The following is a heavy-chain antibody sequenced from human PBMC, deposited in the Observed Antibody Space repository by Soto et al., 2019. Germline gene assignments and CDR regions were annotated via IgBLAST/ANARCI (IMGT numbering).Heavy chain of an antibody. CDR3: SRNPYGSGLFDP. J-gene: IGHJ5*02. CDR2: MTPNSGNT. D-gene: IGHD6-19*01. V-gene: IGHV1-8*01. CDR1: GYNFIDYD. Sequence: QVQLVQSGAEVKKPGASVKVSCKASGYNFIDYDINWMRQSTGQGLEWMGWMTPNSGNTGYAQKFQGRVTLTRDTSIGKAYMELSSLKTEDTAVYYCSRNPYGSGLFDPWGQGTLVTVSS.